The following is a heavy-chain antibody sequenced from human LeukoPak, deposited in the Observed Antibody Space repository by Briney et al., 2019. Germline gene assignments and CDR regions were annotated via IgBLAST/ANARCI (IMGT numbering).Heavy chain of an antibody. CDR2: ISGSGGGT. Sequence: GGTLRLSCAAPGFTFSSYGMSWVRQAPGKGLEWVSAISGSGGGTYYADSVKGRFTISRDNSKNTLYLQMNSLRAEDTAVYYCARKGSSRYNWFDPWGQGTLVTVSS. V-gene: IGHV3-23*01. D-gene: IGHD3-10*01. CDR1: GFTFSSYG. J-gene: IGHJ5*02. CDR3: ARKGSSRYNWFDP.